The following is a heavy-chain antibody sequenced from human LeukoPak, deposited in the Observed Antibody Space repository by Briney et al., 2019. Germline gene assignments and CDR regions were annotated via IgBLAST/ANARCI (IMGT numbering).Heavy chain of an antibody. Sequence: PSETPSLTCTVSGGSISNYYWSWIRQPPGKGLKWIGYIYYSGSTNYNPSLKSRVTISVDTSKNQFSLKLSSVTAADTAVYYCARVGGYNSPPILWGQGSLVTVSS. D-gene: IGHD5-24*01. J-gene: IGHJ4*02. V-gene: IGHV4-59*01. CDR1: GGSISNYY. CDR3: ARVGGYNSPPIL. CDR2: IYYSGST.